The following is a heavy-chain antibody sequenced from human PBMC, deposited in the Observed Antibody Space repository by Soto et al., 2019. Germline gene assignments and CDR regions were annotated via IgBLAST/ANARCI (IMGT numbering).Heavy chain of an antibody. D-gene: IGHD1-1*01. V-gene: IGHV1-18*01. CDR2: ISAYNGNT. Sequence: ASVKGSCKGSGYTFTRYGMRWVRQAPGQGLEWMGWISAYNGNTNYAQKLQGRVTMTTDTSTSTAYMELRSLRSDDTAVYYCARGGLDRLVDYWGQGTLVTVSS. CDR1: GYTFTRYG. J-gene: IGHJ4*02. CDR3: ARGGLDRLVDY.